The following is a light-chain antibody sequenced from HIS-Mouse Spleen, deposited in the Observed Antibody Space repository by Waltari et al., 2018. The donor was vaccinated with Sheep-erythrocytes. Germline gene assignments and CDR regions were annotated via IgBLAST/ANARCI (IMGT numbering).Light chain of an antibody. CDR3: CSYAGSYNHV. Sequence: QSALTQPRSVSGSPGQSVILSCTATSSDVGGSNYVSWYQQHPGKASKPRIYDVSKRPSGVPVRFSGSKSGNTASLTISGLQAEDEADYYCCSYAGSYNHVFATGTKVTVL. CDR2: DVS. CDR1: SSDVGGSNY. V-gene: IGLV2-11*01. J-gene: IGLJ1*01.